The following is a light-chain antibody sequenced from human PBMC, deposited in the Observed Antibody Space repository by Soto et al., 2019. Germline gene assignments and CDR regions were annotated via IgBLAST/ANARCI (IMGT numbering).Light chain of an antibody. V-gene: IGKV3-20*01. CDR2: GGS. Sequence: ELVMTQSPATLSVSPGDKVSLSCRASQSVSSNHLAWYQQKPGQAPRLLIYGGSSRATGIPVRFSGSGSETDFTLTITRLEPEDFAVYYCQQYSSSRTFGQGAKVDIK. J-gene: IGKJ1*01. CDR3: QQYSSSRT. CDR1: QSVSSNH.